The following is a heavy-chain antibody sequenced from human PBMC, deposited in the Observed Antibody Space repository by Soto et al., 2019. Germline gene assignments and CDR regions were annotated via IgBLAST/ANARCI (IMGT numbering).Heavy chain of an antibody. Sequence: SETLSLTCTVSGGSISSYYWSWIRQPPGKGLEWIGYIYYSGSTNYNPSLKSRVTISVDTSKNQFSLKLSSVTAADTAVYYCARIYPGLWSGELFYDYWGQGTLVTVSS. CDR1: GGSISSYY. D-gene: IGHD3-10*01. CDR3: ARIYPGLWSGELFYDY. V-gene: IGHV4-59*01. CDR2: IYYSGST. J-gene: IGHJ4*02.